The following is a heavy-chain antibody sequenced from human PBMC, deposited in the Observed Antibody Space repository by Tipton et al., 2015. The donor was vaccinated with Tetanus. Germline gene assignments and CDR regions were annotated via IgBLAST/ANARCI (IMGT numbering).Heavy chain of an antibody. J-gene: IGHJ4*02. CDR3: AKLFGSGTYYNYFDY. V-gene: IGHV3-7*01. Sequence: SLRLSCAASGFTFSNYWMHWVRQAPGKGLEWVANIRQDGSEKYYSDSVKGRFTISRDNAKSSLYLQMNSLRVEDTAVYYCAKLFGSGTYYNYFDYWGQGTLVTVSS. CDR2: IRQDGSEK. D-gene: IGHD3-10*01. CDR1: GFTFSNYW.